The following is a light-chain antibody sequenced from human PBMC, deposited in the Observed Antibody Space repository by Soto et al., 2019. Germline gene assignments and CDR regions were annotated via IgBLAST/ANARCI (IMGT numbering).Light chain of an antibody. Sequence: QLVLTQSPSASASLGASVKLTCTLSSGHSSYAIAWHQQQPEKGPRFLMTLNSDGSHSRRDGIPDRFSGSSSGAERYLTISSLQSEDEADYYCQTWGTGIVVFGGGTTLTVL. V-gene: IGLV4-69*01. J-gene: IGLJ2*01. CDR3: QTWGTGIVV. CDR1: SGHSSYA. CDR2: LNSDGSH.